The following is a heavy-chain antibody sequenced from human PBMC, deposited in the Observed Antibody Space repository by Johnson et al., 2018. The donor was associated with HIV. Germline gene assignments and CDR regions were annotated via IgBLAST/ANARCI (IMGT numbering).Heavy chain of an antibody. D-gene: IGHD6-6*01. Sequence: VQLVESGGGVVQPGGSLRLSCAASGFTVSSNYMSWVRQAPGKGLEWVGRIKSKTDGGTTDYAAPVKGRFTISRDDSKNTLYLQMNSLKTEDTAVYYCTTRFIAARAFDIWGQGTMVTVSS. CDR1: GFTVSSNY. V-gene: IGHV3-15*01. J-gene: IGHJ3*02. CDR2: IKSKTDGGTT. CDR3: TTRFIAARAFDI.